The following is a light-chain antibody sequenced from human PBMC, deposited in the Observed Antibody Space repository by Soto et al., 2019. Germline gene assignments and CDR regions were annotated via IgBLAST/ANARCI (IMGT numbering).Light chain of an antibody. CDR2: EVS. V-gene: IGLV2-14*01. J-gene: IGLJ2*01. CDR3: SSYTISSTRV. CDR1: SSDVGGYNY. Sequence: QSALTQPASVSGSPGQSITISCTGTSSDVGGYNYVSWYQQHPGKAPKLMIYEVSNRPSGVSNRFSGSKSGNTASLTISGLQAEDDADYYCSSYTISSTRVFGGGTKLTV.